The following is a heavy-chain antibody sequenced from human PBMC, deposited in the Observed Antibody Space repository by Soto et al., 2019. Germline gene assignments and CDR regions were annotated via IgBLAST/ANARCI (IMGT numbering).Heavy chain of an antibody. CDR1: GFTFDDYA. Sequence: GGSLRLSCAASGFTFDDYAMHWVRQAPGKGLVWVSGISWNSGSIGYADSVKGRFTISRDNAKNSLYLQMNSLRAADTALYYCVKATPGLALEGPDYWGQGTLVTVSS. V-gene: IGHV3-9*01. J-gene: IGHJ4*02. CDR3: VKATPGLALEGPDY. D-gene: IGHD7-27*01. CDR2: ISWNSGSI.